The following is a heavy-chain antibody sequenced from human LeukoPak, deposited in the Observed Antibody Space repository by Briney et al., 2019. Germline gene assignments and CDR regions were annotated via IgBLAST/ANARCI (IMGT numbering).Heavy chain of an antibody. CDR2: ISSTSGYI. CDR1: GFTFSSYS. CDR3: AYAFDI. J-gene: IGHJ3*02. Sequence: GGSLRLSCAASGFTFSSYSMNWVRQAPGKGLEWVSSISSTSGYIYYADSVRGRFTISRDNAKNSLYLQMNSLRSEDTAVYYCAYAFDIWGQGTMVTVSS. V-gene: IGHV3-21*03.